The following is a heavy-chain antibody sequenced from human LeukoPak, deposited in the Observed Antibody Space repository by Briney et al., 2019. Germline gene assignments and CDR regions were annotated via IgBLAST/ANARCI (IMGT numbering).Heavy chain of an antibody. D-gene: IGHD6-13*01. CDR3: ATDMRDSSSWYSFDY. CDR1: GFTFSSYE. CDR2: ISSSGSNI. V-gene: IGHV3-48*03. Sequence: GGSLRLSCAASGFTFSSYEMNWVRQAPGKGLEWVSYISSSGSNIYYADSVKGRFTISRDNAKNSLYLQMNSLRDEDTAVYYCATDMRDSSSWYSFDYWGQGTQVTVSS. J-gene: IGHJ4*02.